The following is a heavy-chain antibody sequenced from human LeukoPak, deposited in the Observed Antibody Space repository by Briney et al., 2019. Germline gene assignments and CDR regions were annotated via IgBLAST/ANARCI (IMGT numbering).Heavy chain of an antibody. CDR1: GYTFTSYG. Sequence: ASVKVSCKASGYTFTSYGISWVRQAPGQGLEWMGWISAYNGNTNYAQKLQGRVTMTTDTSTSTAYMELRSLRSDDTAVYYCARPRDVLRYFDWSADVAFDIWGQGTMVTVSS. J-gene: IGHJ3*02. CDR2: ISAYNGNT. D-gene: IGHD3-9*01. V-gene: IGHV1-18*01. CDR3: ARPRDVLRYFDWSADVAFDI.